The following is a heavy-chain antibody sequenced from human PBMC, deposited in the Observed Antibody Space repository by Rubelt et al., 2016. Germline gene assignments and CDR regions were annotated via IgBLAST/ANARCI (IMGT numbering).Heavy chain of an antibody. Sequence: QVQLVESGGGAVQPGRSLRLTCTASGFTFSSYGMHWVRQAPGKGLEWVAVISYDGSNQEYRESVKGRFTVSRDNSKNKLYVQMYSLRPEDTGTYYCTITTDVIDKWGQGALVTVSS. D-gene: IGHD4-11*01. J-gene: IGHJ4*02. V-gene: IGHV3-30*03. CDR3: TITTDVIDK. CDR2: ISYDGSNQ. CDR1: GFTFSSYG.